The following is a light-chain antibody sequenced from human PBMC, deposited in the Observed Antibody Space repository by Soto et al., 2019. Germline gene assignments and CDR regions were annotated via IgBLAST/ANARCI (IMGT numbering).Light chain of an antibody. V-gene: IGLV2-14*03. CDR3: RSYTASAPFYI. Sequence: QSALTQPASVSGSPGQSITISCTGARTDVDGYDYVTWYQQHPGQAPKLMIYDVNNRPSGVSHRFSGSKSGDTASLTISGLQAEDDADYYCRSYTASAPFYIFGTGTKLTVL. CDR1: RTDVDGYDY. CDR2: DVN. J-gene: IGLJ1*01.